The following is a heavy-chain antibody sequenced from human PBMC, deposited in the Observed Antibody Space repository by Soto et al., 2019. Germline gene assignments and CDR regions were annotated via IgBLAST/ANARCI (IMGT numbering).Heavy chain of an antibody. J-gene: IGHJ4*02. D-gene: IGHD3-9*01. CDR2: INPNSGGT. CDR3: ASASLPPLPYFPCLPNTYFDY. Sequence: ASVKVSCKASGYTFTGYYMHWVRQAPGQGLEWMGWINPNSGGTNYAQKFQGRVTMTRDTSISTAYMELSRLRSDDTAVYYCASASLPPLPYFPCLPNTYFDYWGQGTLLTVSS. V-gene: IGHV1-2*02. CDR1: GYTFTGYY.